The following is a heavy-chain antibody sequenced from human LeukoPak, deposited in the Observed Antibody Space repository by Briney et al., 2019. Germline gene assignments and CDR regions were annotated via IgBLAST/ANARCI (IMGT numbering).Heavy chain of an antibody. CDR1: GFTFSNYD. Sequence: ASVKVSCKASGFTFSNYDINWVRQAPGQGLEWMGWLNPKSGDTGYAQKFQGRVAMTRNTSISTAYMEVSSLTSEDTAVYYCARGTALSSPLEYWGQGTLVTVSS. V-gene: IGHV1-8*01. CDR3: ARGTALSSPLEY. J-gene: IGHJ4*02. D-gene: IGHD2-21*02. CDR2: LNPKSGDT.